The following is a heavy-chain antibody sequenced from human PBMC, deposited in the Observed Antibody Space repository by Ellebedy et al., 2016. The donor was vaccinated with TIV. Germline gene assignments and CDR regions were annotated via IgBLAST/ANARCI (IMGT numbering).Heavy chain of an antibody. D-gene: IGHD3-9*01. CDR3: ATDRGYFTFDY. V-gene: IGHV3-7*03. J-gene: IGHJ4*02. CDR2: IEDAGTET. Sequence: GESLKISCAASGFTFNSYAMSWVRQAPGKGLEWVASIEDAGTETYSVDSAEGRFIISRDNAKNSLYLRINNPRDEDTAVYYCATDRGYFTFDYWGQGSLITVSS. CDR1: GFTFNSYA.